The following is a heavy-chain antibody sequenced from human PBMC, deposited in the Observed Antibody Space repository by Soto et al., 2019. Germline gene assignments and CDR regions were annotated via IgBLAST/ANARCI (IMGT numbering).Heavy chain of an antibody. V-gene: IGHV3-30*03. CDR2: ISYDSTKT. D-gene: IGHD1-26*01. Sequence: QVQLVESGGGVVQPGRSLRLSCAASGFTFNSYGMHWVRQGPGTGLEWVAFISYDSTKTYYADSVKGRFTISRDNSNSALYVQMNSLTGEDTAVYYCARTRSAWSDFHYYSLDVWGQGTTVTVS. J-gene: IGHJ6*02. CDR1: GFTFNSYG. CDR3: ARTRSAWSDFHYYSLDV.